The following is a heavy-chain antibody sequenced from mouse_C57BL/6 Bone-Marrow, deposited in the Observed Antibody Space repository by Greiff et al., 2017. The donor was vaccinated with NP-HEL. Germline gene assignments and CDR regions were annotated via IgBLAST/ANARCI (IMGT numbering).Heavy chain of an antibody. CDR2: IWRGGST. CDR3: AKKGNSYWYFDV. V-gene: IGHV2-5*01. D-gene: IGHD2-1*01. CDR1: GFSLTSYG. Sequence: VQLQESGPGLVQPSQSLSITCTVSGFSLTSYGVHWVRQSPGKGLEWLGVIWRGGSTDYSAAFMSRLSITKDNSKSQVFFKMNSLQADDTAIYYCAKKGNSYWYFDVWGTGTTVTVSS. J-gene: IGHJ1*03.